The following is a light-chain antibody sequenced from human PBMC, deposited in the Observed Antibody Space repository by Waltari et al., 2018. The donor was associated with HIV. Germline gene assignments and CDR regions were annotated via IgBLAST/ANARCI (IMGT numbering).Light chain of an antibody. V-gene: IGKV3-15*01. CDR2: GAS. J-gene: IGKJ2*01. CDR1: QTIGIN. Sequence: ETVMTQSPATLSVSPGERGIVSCRASQTIGINLAWYQQKPGQGPRLLIYGASTRATGIAGRFNGTGSGTEFTLTISGLQSEDFAIYYCQEYNSWPPRYTFGQGTKVEMK. CDR3: QEYNSWPPRYT.